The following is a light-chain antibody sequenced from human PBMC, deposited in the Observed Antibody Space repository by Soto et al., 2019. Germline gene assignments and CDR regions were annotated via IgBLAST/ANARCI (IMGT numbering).Light chain of an antibody. V-gene: IGKV1-5*01. J-gene: IGKJ1*01. CDR2: DAS. CDR3: QQYNSYSPT. Sequence: DIQMTQSPSTLSASVGGRVTITCRSSESISSWLAWYQQKPGKAPKLLIYDASSLESGVPSRFSGSGSGTEFIFTISSLQPDDFATYYCQQYNSYSPTFGQGTKVDI. CDR1: ESISSW.